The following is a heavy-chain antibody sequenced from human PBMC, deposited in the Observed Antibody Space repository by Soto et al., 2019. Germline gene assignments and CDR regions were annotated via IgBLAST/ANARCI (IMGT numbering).Heavy chain of an antibody. CDR1: GGSISSYY. CDR2: IHYSGST. Sequence: SETLSLTCTVSGGSISSYYWSWIRQSPGKGLEWIGYIHYSGSTKSNPSLKSRVTISVDTSRNQVSLKLSSVTAADSAVYFCARARYQLLHPYYYGMDVWGQGTTVTVPS. V-gene: IGHV4-59*01. J-gene: IGHJ6*02. CDR3: ARARYQLLHPYYYGMDV. D-gene: IGHD2-2*01.